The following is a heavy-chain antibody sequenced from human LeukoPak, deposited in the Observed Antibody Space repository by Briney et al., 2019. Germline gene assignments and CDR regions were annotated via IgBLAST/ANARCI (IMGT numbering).Heavy chain of an antibody. CDR2: ISGSSSYI. Sequence: PGRSLRLSCAASGFTFSSYSMNWVRQAPGKGLEWVSSISGSSSYIYYADSMKGRFTISRDNAKKSLYLQMNSLRAEDTAVYYCARDSVLYCSGGSCSYFDYWGQGTLVTVSS. V-gene: IGHV3-21*01. CDR3: ARDSVLYCSGGSCSYFDY. CDR1: GFTFSSYS. D-gene: IGHD2-15*01. J-gene: IGHJ4*02.